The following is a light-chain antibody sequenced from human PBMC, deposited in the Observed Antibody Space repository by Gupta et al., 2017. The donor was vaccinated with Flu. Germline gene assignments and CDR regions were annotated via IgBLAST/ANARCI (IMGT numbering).Light chain of an antibody. J-gene: IGKJ2*01. CDR3: QQYYNHPST. CDR1: QDISNY. V-gene: IGKV1-33*01. CDR2: AAS. Sequence: IQILQSPSSLSASIGARVTITCPASQDISNYLNWYQQKPGKAPNLLIYAASTLETGVPSRFSGSVSGTDFTFTISSLQAEDVATYYCQQYYNHPSTFGQGTKLEIK.